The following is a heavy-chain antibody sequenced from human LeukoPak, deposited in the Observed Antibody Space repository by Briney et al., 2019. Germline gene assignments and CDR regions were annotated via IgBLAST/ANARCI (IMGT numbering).Heavy chain of an antibody. CDR2: IYPGDSDT. CDR3: ARPYYYGSRSEYYFDY. D-gene: IGHD3-10*01. J-gene: IGHJ4*02. Sequence: GESLKISCKGSGYSFTSYWIGWVRQLPGKGLEWMGSIYPGDSDTRYSPSFQGQVTISADKSISTAYLQWSSLKASDTAMYYCARPYYYGSRSEYYFDYWGQGTLVTVSS. CDR1: GYSFTSYW. V-gene: IGHV5-51*01.